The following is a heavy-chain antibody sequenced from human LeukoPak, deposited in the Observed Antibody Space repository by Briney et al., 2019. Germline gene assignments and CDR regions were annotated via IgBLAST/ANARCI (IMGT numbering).Heavy chain of an antibody. CDR3: ASMVRGGDFDY. CDR2: IYYSGST. CDR1: GGSISSYY. J-gene: IGHJ4*02. Sequence: SETLSLTCTVSGGSISSYYWSWIRQPPGKGLEWIGYIYYSGSTNYNPSLKSRVTISVDTSKNQFSLKLSSVTAADTAVYYCASMVRGGDFDYWGQRTLVTVSS. D-gene: IGHD3-10*01. V-gene: IGHV4-59*01.